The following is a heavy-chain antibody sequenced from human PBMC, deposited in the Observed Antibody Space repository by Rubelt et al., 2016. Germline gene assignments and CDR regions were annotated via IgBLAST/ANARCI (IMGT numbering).Heavy chain of an antibody. CDR1: GGSFSGYY. Sequence: QVQLQQWGAGLLKPSETLSLTCAVYGGSFSGYYWSWIRQPPGKGLEWIGEINHSGSTNYNPSLKSRVTISVDTSKNQFSLKLSSVTAADTAVYYCARGRYSYGLSVWGQGTLVTVSS. CDR3: ARGRYSYGLSV. J-gene: IGHJ4*02. V-gene: IGHV4-34*01. CDR2: INHSGST. D-gene: IGHD5-18*01.